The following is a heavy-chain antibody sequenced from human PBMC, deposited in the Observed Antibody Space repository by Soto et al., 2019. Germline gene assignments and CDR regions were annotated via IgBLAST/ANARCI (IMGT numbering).Heavy chain of an antibody. D-gene: IGHD2-15*01. CDR1: GGSISSGDYY. CDR3: ALGGYYYQS. V-gene: IGHV4-30-4*01. CDR2: LYYSGSI. Sequence: SETLSVTCTVSGGSISSGDYYWSWIRQPPGKGLEWIGYLYYSGSINYNPSLKSRVTISIDTSKHQFSLKLNSVTAADTAVYYCALGGYYYQSWGQGTLVTVSS. J-gene: IGHJ4*02.